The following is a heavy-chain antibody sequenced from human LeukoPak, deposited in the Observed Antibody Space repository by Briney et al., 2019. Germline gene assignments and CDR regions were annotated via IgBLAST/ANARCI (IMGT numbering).Heavy chain of an antibody. J-gene: IGHJ4*02. CDR1: GFTFSRYW. CDR3: ARDVGGAGSH. D-gene: IGHD3-10*01. CDR2: IDEHGTTI. V-gene: IGHV3-74*01. Sequence: GSLRLSCAASGFTFSRYWMHWIRQAPGEGLVWVSRIDEHGTTIDYADSVRDRFTISRDNAKSTLYLHMNSLRAEDTAMYYCARDVGGAGSHWGQGSLVTVSS.